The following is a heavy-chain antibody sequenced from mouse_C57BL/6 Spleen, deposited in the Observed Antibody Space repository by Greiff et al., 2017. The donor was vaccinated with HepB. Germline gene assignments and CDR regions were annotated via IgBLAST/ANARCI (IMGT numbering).Heavy chain of an antibody. Sequence: QVQLQHPGAELVKPGASVKMSCKASGYTFTSYWITWVKQRPGQGLEWIGDIYPGSGSTNYNEKFKSKATLSVDTSSSTDYMQLSSLTSEGSAVYYFARTGEQATWFAYWGQGTLVTVAA. J-gene: IGHJ3*01. D-gene: IGHD3-2*02. CDR2: IYPGSGST. V-gene: IGHV1-55*01. CDR1: GYTFTSYW. CDR3: ARTGEQATWFAY.